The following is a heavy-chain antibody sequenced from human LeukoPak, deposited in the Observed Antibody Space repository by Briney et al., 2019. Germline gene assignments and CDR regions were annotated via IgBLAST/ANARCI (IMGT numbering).Heavy chain of an antibody. V-gene: IGHV1-2*02. D-gene: IGHD6-13*01. CDR2: INPNSGGT. J-gene: IGHJ5*02. CDR1: GYAFTGYY. Sequence: ASVKVSCKASGYAFTGYYMHWVRQAPGQGLEWMGWINPNSGGTNYAQKFQGRVTMTRDTSISTAYMELSRLRSDDTAVYYCARAEEEQRFRAAAGPNWFDPWGQGTLVTVSS. CDR3: ARAEEEQRFRAAAGPNWFDP.